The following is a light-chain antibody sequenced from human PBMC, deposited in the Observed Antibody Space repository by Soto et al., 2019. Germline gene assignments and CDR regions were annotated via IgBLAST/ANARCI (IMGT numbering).Light chain of an antibody. CDR3: QQYNYWPPWT. J-gene: IGKJ1*01. Sequence: ILMTQSPATLSVSPGERATLSCRASQSVSNSLAWYQQKPGQAPRLLIYDASTRATGIPARFSGSGSGTEFTLTIGRLQSEDFAVYYYQQYNYWPPWTFGQGTKVEIK. CDR1: QSVSNS. V-gene: IGKV3-15*01. CDR2: DAS.